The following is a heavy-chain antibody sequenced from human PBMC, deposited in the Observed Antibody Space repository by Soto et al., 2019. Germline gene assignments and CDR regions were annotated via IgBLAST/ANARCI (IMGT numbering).Heavy chain of an antibody. V-gene: IGHV4-59*08. CDR2: IYYSGST. CDR3: ARRMVNSYGPSYYYYYMDV. J-gene: IGHJ6*03. CDR1: GGSISSYY. D-gene: IGHD5-18*01. Sequence: SETLSLTCTVSGGSISSYYWSWIRQPPGKGLEWTGYIYYSGSTNYNPSLKSRVTISVDTSKNQFSLKLSSVTAADTAVYYCARRMVNSYGPSYYYYYMDVWGKGTTVTVSS.